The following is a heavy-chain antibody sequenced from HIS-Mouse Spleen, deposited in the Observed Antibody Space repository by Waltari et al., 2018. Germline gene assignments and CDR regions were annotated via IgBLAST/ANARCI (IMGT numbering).Heavy chain of an antibody. D-gene: IGHD6-13*01. V-gene: IGHV4-39*07. Sequence: QLQLQESGPALVKPSETLSPTCTVSGGPTSSSSSHWGWIRQPPGKGLEWIGSIYYSGSTYYNPSLKSRVTISVDTSKNQFSLKLSSVTAADTAVYYCAREIPYSSSWYDWYFDLWGRGTLVTVSS. CDR1: GGPTSSSSSH. CDR2: IYYSGST. J-gene: IGHJ2*01. CDR3: AREIPYSSSWYDWYFDL.